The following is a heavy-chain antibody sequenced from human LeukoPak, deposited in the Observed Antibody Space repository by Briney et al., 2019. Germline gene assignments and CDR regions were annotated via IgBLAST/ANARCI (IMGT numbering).Heavy chain of an antibody. CDR2: ISYDGSDK. D-gene: IGHD3-3*01. Sequence: PGGSLRLSCAASGFTFSNYGLHWVRQAPGKGLEWVAVISYDGSDKYYAVSVKGRFTISRDNSKNTLYLQMNSLKTEDTAVYYCTREAATIFGVVTDFDYWGQGTLVTVSS. J-gene: IGHJ4*02. CDR3: TREAATIFGVVTDFDY. V-gene: IGHV3-30*03. CDR1: GFTFSNYG.